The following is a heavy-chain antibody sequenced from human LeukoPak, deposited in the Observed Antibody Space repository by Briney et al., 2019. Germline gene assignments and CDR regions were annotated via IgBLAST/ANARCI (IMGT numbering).Heavy chain of an antibody. J-gene: IGHJ6*03. CDR2: IFHSGNT. Sequence: PSETLSLTCTVSGGSISSYYWSWIRQPPGKGLEWIGYIFHSGNTNYNPSLKSRVTMSVDTSKNQFSLKLSSVTAADTAVYYCARDQGCSSTSCYPPHYYYYMDVWGKGTTVTVSS. D-gene: IGHD2-2*01. CDR1: GGSISSYY. CDR3: ARDQGCSSTSCYPPHYYYYMDV. V-gene: IGHV4-59*12.